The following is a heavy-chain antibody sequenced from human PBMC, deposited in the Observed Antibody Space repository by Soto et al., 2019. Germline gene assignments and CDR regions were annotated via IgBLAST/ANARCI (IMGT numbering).Heavy chain of an antibody. CDR3: TRPPIGYYDFWSGYYPRKNNYYYYMDV. D-gene: IGHD3-3*01. V-gene: IGHV3-73*01. J-gene: IGHJ6*03. Sequence: PGGSLRLSCAASGFTFSGSAMHWVRQASWKGLEWVGRIRSKANSYATAYAASVKGRFTISRDDSKNTAYLQMNSLKTEDTAVYYCTRPPIGYYDFWSGYYPRKNNYYYYMDVWGKGTTVTVSS. CDR2: IRSKANSYAT. CDR1: GFTFSGSA.